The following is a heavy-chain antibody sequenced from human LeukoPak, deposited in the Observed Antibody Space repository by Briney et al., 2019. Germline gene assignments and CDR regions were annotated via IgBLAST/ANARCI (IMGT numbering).Heavy chain of an antibody. CDR1: GGSISSQY. CDR3: ARGECSGSYYDYYYYMDV. V-gene: IGHV4-59*11. Sequence: PSETLSLTCTVSGGSISSQYWSWIRQPPGKGLEWIGYIYYSGSTNYNPSLKSRVTIPVDTSKNQFSLKLSSVTAADTSVYYCARGECSGSYYDYYYYMDVWGKGTTVTVSS. J-gene: IGHJ6*03. CDR2: IYYSGST. D-gene: IGHD1-26*01.